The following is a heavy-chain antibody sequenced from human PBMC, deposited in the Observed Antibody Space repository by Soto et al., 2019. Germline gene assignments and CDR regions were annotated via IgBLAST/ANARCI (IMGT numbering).Heavy chain of an antibody. CDR3: AKDGRHYYGSGAPLNFDY. J-gene: IGHJ4*02. Sequence: VQLVESGGGVVQPGRSLRLSCAASGFTFSSYGMHWVRQAPGKGLEWVAVISYDGSNKYYADSVKGRFTISRDNSKNTLYLQMNSLRAEDTAVYYCAKDGRHYYGSGAPLNFDYWGQGTLVTVSS. D-gene: IGHD3-10*01. V-gene: IGHV3-30*18. CDR2: ISYDGSNK. CDR1: GFTFSSYG.